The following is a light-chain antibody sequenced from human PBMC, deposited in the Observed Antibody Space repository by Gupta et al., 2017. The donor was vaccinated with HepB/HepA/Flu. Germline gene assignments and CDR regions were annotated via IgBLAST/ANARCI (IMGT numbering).Light chain of an antibody. Sequence: DIVMTQSPDSLAVSLGERATTNCKSSQSVLYSSNNKNYLAWYQQKPGQPPKLLIYWASTRESGVPDRFSGSGSGTXFTLTIXSLQAEDVAVYYCQQYSSTPPTFGXGTKVEIK. CDR3: QQYSSTPPT. CDR2: WAS. CDR1: QSVLYSSNNKNY. J-gene: IGKJ1*01. V-gene: IGKV4-1*01.